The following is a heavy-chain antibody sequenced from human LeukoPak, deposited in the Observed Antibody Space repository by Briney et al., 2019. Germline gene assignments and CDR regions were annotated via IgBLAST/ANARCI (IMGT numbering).Heavy chain of an antibody. J-gene: IGHJ4*02. D-gene: IGHD1-26*01. CDR1: GGSISSYY. V-gene: IGHV4-4*07. CDR2: IHASGST. Sequence: SSETLSLTCTVSGGSISSYYWRWTRQPAGKGLEWIRRIHASGSTNYNPSLKSRVTMSVDTSKNQFSLKLSSVTAADTAIYYCARGRPYSASYYDSDYWGQGTLVTVSS. CDR3: ARGRPYSASYYDSDY.